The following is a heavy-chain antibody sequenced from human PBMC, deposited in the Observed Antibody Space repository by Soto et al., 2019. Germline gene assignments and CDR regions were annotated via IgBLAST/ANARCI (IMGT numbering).Heavy chain of an antibody. V-gene: IGHV3-21*01. CDR1: GFMFSSDT. D-gene: IGHD2-2*01. CDR3: ARGCSSASCYYY. CDR2: VSFRGDI. Sequence: KPGGSLRLSCTASGFMFSSDTMNWVRQAPGKGLEWVSSVSFRGDIYYADSLGGRFTISRDDAKNSLYLQMNSLRAEDTAVYYCARGCSSASCYYYWGQGTLVTVSS. J-gene: IGHJ4*02.